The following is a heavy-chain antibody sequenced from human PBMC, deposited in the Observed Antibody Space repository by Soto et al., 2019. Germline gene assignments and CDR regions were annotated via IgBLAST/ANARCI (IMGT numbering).Heavy chain of an antibody. D-gene: IGHD4-4*01. CDR2: IYYSGST. CDR3: ARGGGGAYSNYRYYYYGMDV. J-gene: IGHJ6*02. V-gene: IGHV4-59*01. Sequence: QVQLQESGPGLVKPSETLSLTCTVSGGSISSYYWSWIRQPPGKGLEWIGYIYYSGSTNYNPSLKSRVTISVDTSKNQFSLKLSSVTAADTAVYYCARGGGGAYSNYRYYYYGMDVWGQGTTVTVSS. CDR1: GGSISSYY.